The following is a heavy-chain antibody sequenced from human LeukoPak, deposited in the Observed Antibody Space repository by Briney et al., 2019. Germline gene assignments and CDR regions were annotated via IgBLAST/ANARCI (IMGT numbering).Heavy chain of an antibody. CDR3: ARGYYGSASYYIDN. J-gene: IGHJ4*03. CDR2: ISSSSSYI. V-gene: IGHV3-21*01. CDR1: GFTFSSYC. D-gene: IGHD3-10*01. Sequence: PGGSLRLSCAASGFTFSSYCMNWVRQAPGKGLEWVSSISSSSSYIYYADSVKGRFTISRDNAKNSLYLQMNSLRAEQTSVYYGARGYYGSASYYIDNWGPGTLVTASS.